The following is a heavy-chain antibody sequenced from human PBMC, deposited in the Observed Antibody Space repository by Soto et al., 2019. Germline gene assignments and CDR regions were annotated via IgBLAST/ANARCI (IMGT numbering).Heavy chain of an antibody. CDR2: ISSSSSTI. Sequence: GGSLRLSCAASGFTFSSYSMNWVRQAPGKGLEWVSCISSSSSTIYYADSVKGRFTISRDNSKNTLYLEMNSLRDEDTAVYYCGRAIFGGTSGYYNPLDYWGQGT. D-gene: IGHD3-22*01. CDR3: GRAIFGGTSGYYNPLDY. CDR1: GFTFSSYS. V-gene: IGHV3-48*02. J-gene: IGHJ4*02.